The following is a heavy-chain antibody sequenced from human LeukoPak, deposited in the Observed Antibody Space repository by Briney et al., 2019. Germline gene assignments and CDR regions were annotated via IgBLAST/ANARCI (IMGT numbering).Heavy chain of an antibody. CDR2: ISGSGGST. CDR3: AKGSPVLEFLSYNWLLGY. CDR1: GFIFSSYA. D-gene: IGHD3-22*01. J-gene: IGHJ4*02. V-gene: IGHV3-23*01. Sequence: GGSLRLSCAASGFIFSSYAMSWVRQAPGKGLEWVSTISGSGGSTYYADSVRGRFTISRDNSKNTLYLQMNSLRAEDTAVYYCAKGSPVLEFLSYNWLLGYWGQGTLVTVSS.